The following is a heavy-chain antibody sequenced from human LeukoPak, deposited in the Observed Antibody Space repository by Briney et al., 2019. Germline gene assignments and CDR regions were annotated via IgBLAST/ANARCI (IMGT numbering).Heavy chain of an antibody. D-gene: IGHD6-19*01. CDR1: GGSISSYY. V-gene: IGHV4-4*07. Sequence: PSETLSLTCTVSGGSISSYYWSWIRQPPGKGLEWIGRIYTSGSTNYNPSLKSRVTMSVDTSKNQFSLMLSSVTAADTAVYYCAREVVCGWYYFDYWGEGTLVTVSS. CDR2: IYTSGST. J-gene: IGHJ4*02. CDR3: AREVVCGWYYFDY.